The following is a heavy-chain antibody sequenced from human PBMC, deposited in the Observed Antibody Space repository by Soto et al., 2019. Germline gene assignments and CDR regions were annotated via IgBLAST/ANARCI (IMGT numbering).Heavy chain of an antibody. CDR2: MNPNSGNT. V-gene: IGHV1-8*01. J-gene: IGHJ6*02. Sequence: ASVKVSCKASGYTFTSYDVNWVRQATGQGLEWMGWMNPNSGNTGYAQKFQGRVTMTRNTSIGTAYMELSSLRSEDTAVYYCARTYISSSSYFHYHLSVCGQGTSVPVSS. CDR1: GYTFTSYD. D-gene: IGHD6-6*01. CDR3: ARTYISSSSYFHYHLSV.